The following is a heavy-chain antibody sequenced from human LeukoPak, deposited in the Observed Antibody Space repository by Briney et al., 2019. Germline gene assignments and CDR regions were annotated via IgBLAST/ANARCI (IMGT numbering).Heavy chain of an antibody. J-gene: IGHJ4*02. CDR1: GFTFSSTS. V-gene: IGHV3-23*01. CDR2: TVGGGDGT. D-gene: IGHD2-8*01. Sequence: GGSLRLSCAASGFTFSSTSMSWVRQAPGKGLEWVAVTVGGGDGTYYADSVKGRFTISRDNAKDSLYLQMNSLRAEDTAVYYCARSGHLRARLRDGFDYWGQGTLVTVSS. CDR3: ARSGHLRARLRDGFDY.